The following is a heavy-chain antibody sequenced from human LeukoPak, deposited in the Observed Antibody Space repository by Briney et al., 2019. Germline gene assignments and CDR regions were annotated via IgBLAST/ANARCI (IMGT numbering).Heavy chain of an antibody. CDR3: ARAKLGGVDY. CDR2: TNPILAIA. Sequence: ASVKVSCKASGGTFSSYAISSVRQAPGQRLEWSGRTNPILAIANYAQKSQGRVTITADKSTSTAYMELSSVRSEDTAVYYCARAKLGGVDYWGQGTLVTVSS. J-gene: IGHJ4*02. D-gene: IGHD7-27*01. V-gene: IGHV1-69*04. CDR1: GGTFSSYA.